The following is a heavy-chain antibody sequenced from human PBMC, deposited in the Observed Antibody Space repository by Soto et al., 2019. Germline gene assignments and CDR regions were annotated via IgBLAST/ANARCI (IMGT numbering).Heavy chain of an antibody. Sequence: GGSLRLSCAASGFTFSSYGMHWVRQAPGKGLEWVAVIWYDGSNKYYADSVKGRFTISRHNSKNTLYLQMNSLRAEDTAVYYCARDTVVTSEFDYCGQGTLVTVSS. D-gene: IGHD2-21*02. CDR2: IWYDGSNK. CDR3: ARDTVVTSEFDY. J-gene: IGHJ4*02. V-gene: IGHV3-33*01. CDR1: GFTFSSYG.